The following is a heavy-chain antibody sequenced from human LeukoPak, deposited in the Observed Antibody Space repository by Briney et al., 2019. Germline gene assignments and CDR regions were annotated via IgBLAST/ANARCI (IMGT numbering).Heavy chain of an antibody. J-gene: IGHJ3*02. CDR3: ARARAPVTRISSFDI. Sequence: GGSLRLSCAASGFTFSSYSMNWVRQAPGKGLEWVSSISSSSSYIYYADSVKGRFTISRDNAKNSLYLQMNSLRADDTAVYYRARARAPVTRISSFDIWGQGTMVTVSS. CDR1: GFTFSSYS. CDR2: ISSSSSYI. V-gene: IGHV3-21*01. D-gene: IGHD4-17*01.